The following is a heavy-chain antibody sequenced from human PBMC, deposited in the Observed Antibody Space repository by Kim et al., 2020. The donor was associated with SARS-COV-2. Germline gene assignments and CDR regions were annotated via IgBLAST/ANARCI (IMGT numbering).Heavy chain of an antibody. J-gene: IGHJ5*02. Sequence: ASVKVSCKASGYTFTDYYIHLVRQAPGQGLEWMGWINPYSGDTNYAQKFQGRVTMTRDTSISTPYVELSSLRSDDTAVYYCARSAHFWSGHYLDLWGQGTLITVSP. D-gene: IGHD3-3*01. CDR2: INPYSGDT. V-gene: IGHV1-2*02. CDR1: GYTFTDYY. CDR3: ARSAHFWSGHYLDL.